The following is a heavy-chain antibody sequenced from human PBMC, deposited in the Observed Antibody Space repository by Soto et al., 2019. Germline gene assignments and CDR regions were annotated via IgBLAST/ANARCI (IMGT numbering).Heavy chain of an antibody. D-gene: IGHD2-15*01. CDR3: ARDYFYCSGGSCYSADWFDP. CDR2: IIPIFGTA. J-gene: IGHJ5*02. CDR1: GGAFSIYA. Sequence: SVNVSCKAAGGAFSIYAISWVRQAPGQGLEWMGGIIPIFGTANYAQKFQGRVTITADESTSTAYMELSSLRSEDTAVYYCARDYFYCSGGSCYSADWFDPWGQGTLVTVSS. V-gene: IGHV1-69*13.